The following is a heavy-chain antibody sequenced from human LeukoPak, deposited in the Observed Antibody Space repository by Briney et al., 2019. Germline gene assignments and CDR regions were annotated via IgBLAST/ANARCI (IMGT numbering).Heavy chain of an antibody. D-gene: IGHD3-22*01. Sequence: SVNVSCKASGGTFSSYAISWVRQAPGQGLERMGGIIPIFGTANYAQKFQGRVTITTDESTSTAYMELSSLRSEDTAVYYCARGLYYYDSSDIPFDYWGQGTLVTVSS. J-gene: IGHJ4*02. CDR2: IIPIFGTA. CDR3: ARGLYYYDSSDIPFDY. V-gene: IGHV1-69*05. CDR1: GGTFSSYA.